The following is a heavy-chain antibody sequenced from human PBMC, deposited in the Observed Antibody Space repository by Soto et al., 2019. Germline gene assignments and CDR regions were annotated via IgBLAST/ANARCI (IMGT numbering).Heavy chain of an antibody. Sequence: GGSLRLSCAASGFIFSTYGMTWVRQAPGKGLEWVSIITGSGTSAYYAESVKGRFTVSRDNSKNTLHLQMNSLRADDTAVYYCAKRGTAAGLPPYFFDYWGQGT. J-gene: IGHJ4*02. CDR2: ITGSGTSA. CDR3: AKRGTAAGLPPYFFDY. D-gene: IGHD6-13*01. CDR1: GFIFSTYG. V-gene: IGHV3-23*01.